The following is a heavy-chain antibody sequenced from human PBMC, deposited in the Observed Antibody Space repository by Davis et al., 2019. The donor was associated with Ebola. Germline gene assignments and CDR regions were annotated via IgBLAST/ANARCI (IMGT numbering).Heavy chain of an antibody. V-gene: IGHV4-59*08. Sequence: SETLSLTCTVSGGSISSYYWSWIRQPPGKGLEWIGYIYYSGSTNYNPSLKSRVTISVDTSKNQFSLKLSSVTAADTAVYYCARQTAYYYDSSGYYTAYYFDYWGQGTLVTVSS. CDR2: IYYSGST. CDR3: ARQTAYYYDSSGYYTAYYFDY. D-gene: IGHD3-22*01. CDR1: GGSISSYY. J-gene: IGHJ4*02.